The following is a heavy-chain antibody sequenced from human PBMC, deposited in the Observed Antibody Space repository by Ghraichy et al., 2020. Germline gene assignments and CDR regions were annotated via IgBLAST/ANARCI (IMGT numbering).Heavy chain of an antibody. Sequence: SETLSLTCTVSGGSISSSSYYWGWIRQPPGKGLEWIGSIYYSGSTYYNPSLKSRVTISVDTSKNQFSLKLSSVTAADTAVYYCARREVVVITGWFDPWGQGTLVTVSS. D-gene: IGHD3-22*01. J-gene: IGHJ5*02. V-gene: IGHV4-39*01. CDR3: ARREVVVITGWFDP. CDR1: GGSISSSSYY. CDR2: IYYSGST.